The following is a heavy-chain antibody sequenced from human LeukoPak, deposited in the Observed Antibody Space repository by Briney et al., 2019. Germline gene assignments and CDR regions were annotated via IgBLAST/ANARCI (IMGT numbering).Heavy chain of an antibody. V-gene: IGHV1-18*01. CDR3: ARDLPGYCSGGSCYSSDY. Sequence: ASVKVSCKASGYTFTSYGISWVRQAPGQGLEGMGWISAYNGNTNYAQKLQGRVTMTTDTSTSTAYMGLRSLRSDDTAVYYCARDLPGYCSGGSCYSSDYWGQGTLVTVSS. CDR2: ISAYNGNT. J-gene: IGHJ4*02. CDR1: GYTFTSYG. D-gene: IGHD2-15*01.